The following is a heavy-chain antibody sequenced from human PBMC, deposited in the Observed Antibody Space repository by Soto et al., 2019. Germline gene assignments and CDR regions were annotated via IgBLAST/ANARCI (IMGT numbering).Heavy chain of an antibody. CDR2: TYYRSKWYN. J-gene: IGHJ5*02. CDR3: ARGIAVAGTQWFDP. D-gene: IGHD6-19*01. CDR1: WDSVSSNSAA. V-gene: IGHV6-1*01. Sequence: SQTLSLTCAISWDSVSSNSAAWNWIRQSPSRGLEWLGRTYYRSKWYNDYAVSMKSRITINPETSKNQFSLQLNSVTPEDTAVYYCARGIAVAGTQWFDPWGQGTLVTVSS.